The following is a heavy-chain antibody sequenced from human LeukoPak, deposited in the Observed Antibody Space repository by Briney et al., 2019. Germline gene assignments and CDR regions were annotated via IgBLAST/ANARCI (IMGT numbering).Heavy chain of an antibody. J-gene: IGHJ4*02. V-gene: IGHV3-23*01. CDR1: GVTFSNYA. CDR3: AALLPPSGSYLPDY. D-gene: IGHD1-26*01. CDR2: ISGSAHKI. Sequence: GGSLRLSCVASGVTFSNYAVSWVRQAPEKGLDWVSVISGSAHKIRYADSVKGRFTISRDNSENIVYLQMNNLRVEDTAVYYCAALLPPSGSYLPDYWGQGTLVTVSS.